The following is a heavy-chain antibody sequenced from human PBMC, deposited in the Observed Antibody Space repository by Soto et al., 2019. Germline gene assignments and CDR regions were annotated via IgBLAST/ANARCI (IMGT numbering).Heavy chain of an antibody. CDR2: IIPIIGII. J-gene: IGHJ4*02. V-gene: IGHV1-69*02. CDR3: ASSSSIVVAGVIMGFDS. D-gene: IGHD6-13*01. CDR1: GGTFSTYT. Sequence: SVKVSCKASGGTFSTYTITWVRQAPGQELEWMGRIIPIIGIINYAQKFQGRVTITADKFTGTAYMELTRMRSADTAVYYCASSSSIVVAGVIMGFDSWGQGTLVTVSS.